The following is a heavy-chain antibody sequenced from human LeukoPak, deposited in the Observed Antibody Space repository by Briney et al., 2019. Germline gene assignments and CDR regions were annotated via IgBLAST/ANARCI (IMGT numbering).Heavy chain of an antibody. Sequence: ASVKVSCKVSGYTLTELSTHWVRQAPGKGLEWMGGFDPEDGETIYAQKFQGRVTMTEDTSTDTAYMELSSLRSEDTAVYYCATGGSGSYWYYYGMDVWGQGTTVTVSS. CDR1: GYTLTELS. CDR3: ATGGSGSYWYYYGMDV. CDR2: FDPEDGET. J-gene: IGHJ6*02. D-gene: IGHD3-10*01. V-gene: IGHV1-24*01.